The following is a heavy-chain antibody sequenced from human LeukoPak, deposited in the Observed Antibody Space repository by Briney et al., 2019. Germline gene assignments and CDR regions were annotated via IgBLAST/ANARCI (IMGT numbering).Heavy chain of an antibody. Sequence: SETLSLTCTVSGASLTIGGYFWTWLRQPPGKGLEWIGYIYHTGTTYYSPSLKNRVTISVDTSKNQFSLNLTSVTAADPAVCYCARAIPLSYSDPWGQRTLVTVSS. CDR1: GASLTIGGYF. CDR2: IYHTGTT. V-gene: IGHV4-30-2*01. J-gene: IGHJ5*02. D-gene: IGHD2/OR15-2a*01. CDR3: ARAIPLSYSDP.